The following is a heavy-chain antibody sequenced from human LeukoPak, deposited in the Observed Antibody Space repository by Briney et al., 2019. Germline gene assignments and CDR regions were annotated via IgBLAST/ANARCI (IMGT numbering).Heavy chain of an antibody. V-gene: IGHV1-46*01. J-gene: IGHJ3*02. CDR2: INPSGGDT. D-gene: IGHD5-18*01. Sequence: ASVKVSCKASGYTFTSYYMHWVRQARGQGLEWVAIINPSGGDTRYAQKFQGRVTMTRDTSTSTVYMELSSLRSEDTAVYYCARDQGYSYAMGVFDIWGQGTMVTVSS. CDR1: GYTFTSYY. CDR3: ARDQGYSYAMGVFDI.